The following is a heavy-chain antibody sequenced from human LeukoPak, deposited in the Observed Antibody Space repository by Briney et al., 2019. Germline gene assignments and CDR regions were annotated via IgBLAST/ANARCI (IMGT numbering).Heavy chain of an antibody. CDR2: INPNSGGT. J-gene: IGHJ5*02. V-gene: IGHV1-2*02. CDR1: GYTFTGYY. CDR3: ARLSHHSSGWYGGWFDP. Sequence: GASEKVSCKASGYTFTGYYMHWVRQAPGQGLEWMGWINPNSGGTNYAQKFQGRVTMTRDTSISTAYMELSRLRSDDTAVYYCARLSHHSSGWYGGWFDPWGQGTLVTVSS. D-gene: IGHD6-19*01.